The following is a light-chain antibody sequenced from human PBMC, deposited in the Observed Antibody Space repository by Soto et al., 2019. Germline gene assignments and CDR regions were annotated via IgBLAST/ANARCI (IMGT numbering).Light chain of an antibody. CDR3: QQSYINPQT. J-gene: IGKJ1*01. CDR2: ATS. CDR1: QSIRNY. Sequence: DIQMTQSPSSLSSSVGDRVTITCRASQSIRNYLNWYQQKPGRAPKLLIYATSDLQSGVPSRFSGSGSGTEFTLTIISLQPEDFATYSCQQSYINPQTFGQGTKVEIK. V-gene: IGKV1-39*01.